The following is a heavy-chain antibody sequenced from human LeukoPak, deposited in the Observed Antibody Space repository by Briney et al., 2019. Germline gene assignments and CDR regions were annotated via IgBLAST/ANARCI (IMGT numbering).Heavy chain of an antibody. J-gene: IGHJ4*02. CDR3: ARGPPYYYDSSGYYY. V-gene: IGHV3-74*01. CDR2: INSDGSST. CDR1: GFTFSSYS. Sequence: PGGSLRLSCAASGFTFSSYSMNWVRQAPGKGLVWVSRINSDGSSTSYADSVKGRFTISRDNAKNTLYLQMNSLRAEDTAVHYCARGPPYYYDSSGYYYWGQGTLVTVSS. D-gene: IGHD3-22*01.